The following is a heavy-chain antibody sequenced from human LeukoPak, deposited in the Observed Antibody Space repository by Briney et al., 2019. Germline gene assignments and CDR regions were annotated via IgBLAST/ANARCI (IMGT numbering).Heavy chain of an antibody. J-gene: IGHJ4*02. Sequence: PGGSLRLSCAASEFSVGSNYMTWVRQAPGRGLEWVSFIYSGGSTYYADSVRGRFIISKDNSKNTLYLQMNSLRAEDTAVYYCARRAGSYSHSYDYWGQGTLVTVSS. V-gene: IGHV3-53*01. CDR3: ARRAGSYSHSYDY. CDR1: EFSVGSNY. CDR2: IYSGGST. D-gene: IGHD2-15*01.